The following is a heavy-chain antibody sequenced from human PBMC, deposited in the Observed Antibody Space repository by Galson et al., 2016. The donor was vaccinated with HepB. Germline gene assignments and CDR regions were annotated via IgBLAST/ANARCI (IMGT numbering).Heavy chain of an antibody. CDR2: ISYDGSNK. V-gene: IGHV3-30-3*01. CDR1: GFTFSDYT. D-gene: IGHD7-27*01. Sequence: LRLSCAVSGFTFSDYTMHWVRQAPGKGLEWVAIISYDGSNKYYADSVKGRFTISRDNSKKTLYLQMHSLRPEDTAVYYCSRDNWGTGLDYWGQGTLVTVSS. CDR3: SRDNWGTGLDY. J-gene: IGHJ4*02.